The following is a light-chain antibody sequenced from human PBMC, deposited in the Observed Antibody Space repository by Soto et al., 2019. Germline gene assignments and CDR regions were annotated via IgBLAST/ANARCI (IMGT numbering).Light chain of an antibody. Sequence: EIVLTQSPDTLSLSPGERATLSCRASKSFSRSYLAWYQQKPGQAPRLLIYGASSRATGIPDRFSGSGSGTDFTLTISRLEPEDFAVYYCHQYDSWTFGQGTKVDI. J-gene: IGKJ1*01. CDR2: GAS. CDR3: HQYDSWT. V-gene: IGKV3-20*01. CDR1: KSFSRSY.